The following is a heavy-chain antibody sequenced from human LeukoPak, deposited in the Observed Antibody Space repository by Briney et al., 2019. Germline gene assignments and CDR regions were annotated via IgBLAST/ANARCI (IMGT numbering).Heavy chain of an antibody. J-gene: IGHJ4*02. Sequence: GGSLRLSCAASGFRFTGFWMSWVRQAPGKGPEWVANINQESTETYHVDSVRGRFTISRDNAKNSLSLQMNSLRVEDTAVYYCAREVDRSFGYWGQGNLVTVSS. CDR1: GFRFTGFW. CDR2: INQESTET. D-gene: IGHD2-15*01. CDR3: AREVDRSFGY. V-gene: IGHV3-7*01.